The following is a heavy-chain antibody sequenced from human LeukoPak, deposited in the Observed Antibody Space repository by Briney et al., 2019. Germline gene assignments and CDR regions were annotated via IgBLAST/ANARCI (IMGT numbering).Heavy chain of an antibody. CDR2: IRNGGRNK. CDR3: AKAGLGYCSSTSCYGLDY. V-gene: IGHV3-30*02. D-gene: IGHD2-2*01. Sequence: GGSLTLSCAASRFTFSRYGMHWVRQAPGKGLEWVAFIRNGGRNKYYADSVKGRFTISRDNSKNTLYLQMNSLRAEDTAVYYCAKAGLGYCSSTSCYGLDYWGQGTLVTVSS. J-gene: IGHJ4*02. CDR1: RFTFSRYG.